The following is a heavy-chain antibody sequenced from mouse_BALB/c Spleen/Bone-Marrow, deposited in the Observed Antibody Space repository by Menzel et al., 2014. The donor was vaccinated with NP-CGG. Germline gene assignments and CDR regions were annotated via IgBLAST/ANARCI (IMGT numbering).Heavy chain of an antibody. V-gene: IGHV1-52*01. CDR1: GYTFTSYW. Sequence: VQLQQSGAELVRPGASVKLSCKASGYTFTSYWMNWVKQRPEQGLEWIGRIDPYDSETHYNQKFKDRAILTVDKSSSTAYMQRSSLTSEDSAVYYCARGRDYDVFSYWGQGTLVTVSA. CDR2: IDPYDSET. CDR3: ARGRDYDVFSY. J-gene: IGHJ3*01. D-gene: IGHD2-4*01.